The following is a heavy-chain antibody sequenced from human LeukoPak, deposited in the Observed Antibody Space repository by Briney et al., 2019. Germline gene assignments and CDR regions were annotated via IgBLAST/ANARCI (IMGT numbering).Heavy chain of an antibody. Sequence: PSETLSLTCTVSGGSISSYCWSWIRQPAGKGLEWIGRIYTSGSTNYNPSLKSRVTMSVDTSKNQFSLKLSSVTAADTAVYYCARGRYDFWSEILPGDWFDPWGQGTLVTVSS. J-gene: IGHJ5*02. CDR1: GGSISSYC. V-gene: IGHV4-4*07. CDR3: ARGRYDFWSEILPGDWFDP. D-gene: IGHD3-3*01. CDR2: IYTSGST.